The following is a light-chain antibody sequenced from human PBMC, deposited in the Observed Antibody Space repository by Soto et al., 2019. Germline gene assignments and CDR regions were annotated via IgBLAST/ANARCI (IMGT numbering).Light chain of an antibody. CDR3: LQDYNYPYT. V-gene: IGKV1-6*01. CDR2: DAS. CDR1: QSIRSY. J-gene: IGKJ2*01. Sequence: IQLTQSPSSLSASVGDKVTITCRASQSIRSYLNWVQQKPGKAPKLLIYDASSLQTGVPSRFSGSGSGTDFTLTINSLQPEDFATYYCLQDYNYPYTFGQGTKVDIK.